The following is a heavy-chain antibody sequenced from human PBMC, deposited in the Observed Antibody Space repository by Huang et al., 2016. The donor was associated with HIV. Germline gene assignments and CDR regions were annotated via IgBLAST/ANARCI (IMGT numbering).Heavy chain of an antibody. Sequence: QVQVVQSGGEVRKPGASVKVPCKPSDYSFTAYGIAWVRQALGQGLEGMGWSSGDHGNTEYTQKFQGRVSSTTDTSTSTADLELRSLRSDDTAVYYGVIGGSSWGIPEYWGQGTLVTVSS. D-gene: IGHD6-13*01. CDR1: DYSFTAYG. V-gene: IGHV1-18*01. CDR2: SSGDHGNT. J-gene: IGHJ4*02. CDR3: VIGGSSWGIPEY.